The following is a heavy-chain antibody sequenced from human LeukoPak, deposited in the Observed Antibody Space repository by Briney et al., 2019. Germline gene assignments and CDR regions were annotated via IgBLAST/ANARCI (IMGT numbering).Heavy chain of an antibody. CDR2: INAGNGNT. CDR3: ARSVEKNLEYSSSSRGSDY. J-gene: IGHJ4*02. D-gene: IGHD6-6*01. CDR1: GYTSTSYA. Sequence: ASVKVSCKASGYTSTSYAMHWVRQAPGQRLEWMGWINAGNGNTKYSQKFQGRVTITRDTSASTAYMELSSLRSEDTAVYYCARSVEKNLEYSSSSRGSDYWGQGTLVTVSS. V-gene: IGHV1-3*01.